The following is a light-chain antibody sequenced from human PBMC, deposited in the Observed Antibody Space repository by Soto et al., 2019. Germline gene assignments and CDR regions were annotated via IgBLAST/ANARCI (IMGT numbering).Light chain of an antibody. CDR3: AAWDDSLNGPGWV. J-gene: IGLJ3*02. V-gene: IGLV2-23*02. Sequence: QSVLTQPDSLSGSPGQSITISCTGSSSDIGGFDLVSWYQQHPGKAPKLLLYEVNKRPSGVSNRFSGSKSGNTASLTISGLQADDEAYYYCAAWDDSLNGPGWVFGGGTKLTVL. CDR2: EVN. CDR1: SSDIGGFDL.